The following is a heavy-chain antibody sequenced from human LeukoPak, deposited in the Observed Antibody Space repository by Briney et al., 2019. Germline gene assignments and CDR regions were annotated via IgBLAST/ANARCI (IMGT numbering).Heavy chain of an antibody. J-gene: IGHJ3*02. CDR3: ASSPGTTRDAFDI. CDR2: ISSSGSTI. D-gene: IGHD1-1*01. V-gene: IGHV3-11*04. CDR1: GITFSDYY. Sequence: GGSLRLSCAASGITFSDYYMSWIRQAPGMGLEWVSYISSSGSTIYYADSVKGRFTISRDNAKNSLYLQMNSLRAEDTAVYYCASSPGTTRDAFDIWGQGTMVTVSS.